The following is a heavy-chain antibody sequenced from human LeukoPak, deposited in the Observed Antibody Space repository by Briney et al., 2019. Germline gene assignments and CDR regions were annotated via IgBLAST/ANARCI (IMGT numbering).Heavy chain of an antibody. J-gene: IGHJ5*02. D-gene: IGHD3-22*01. CDR3: AREPGFDSSGYLNWFDP. V-gene: IGHV3-7*05. CDR2: IKQDGSD. Sequence: GGSLRLSCTASGFTFSSYWMSWVRQAPGKGLEWVANIKQDGSDNYVDSVKGRFTISRDNAKNSLYLQMNSLRAEDTAVYYCAREPGFDSSGYLNWFDPWGQGTLVTVSS. CDR1: GFTFSSYW.